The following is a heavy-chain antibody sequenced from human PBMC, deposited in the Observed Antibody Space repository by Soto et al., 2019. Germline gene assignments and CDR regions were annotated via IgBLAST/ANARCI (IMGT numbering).Heavy chain of an antibody. V-gene: IGHV4-34*01. Sequence: SETLSLTCAVYGGSFSGYYWSWIRQPPGKGLEWIGEINHSGSTNYNPSLKSRVTISVDTSKNQFSLKLSSVTAADTAVYYCARGSAAQWLRSTFDYWGQGTLVTVSS. CDR1: GGSFSGYY. CDR3: ARGSAAQWLRSTFDY. J-gene: IGHJ4*02. CDR2: INHSGST. D-gene: IGHD5-12*01.